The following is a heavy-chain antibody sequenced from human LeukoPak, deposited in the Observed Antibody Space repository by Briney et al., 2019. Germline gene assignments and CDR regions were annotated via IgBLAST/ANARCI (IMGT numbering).Heavy chain of an antibody. CDR2: IIPIFGTA. D-gene: IGHD6-19*01. CDR1: GGTFSSYA. CDR3: ARGHSGGWYGGDWFDP. Sequence: GASVKVSCKASGGTFSSYAISWVRQAPGQGLEWMGGIIPIFGTANYAQKFQGRVPITADESTSTAYMELSSLRSEDTAVYYCARGHSGGWYGGDWFDPWGQRSRVTVSS. J-gene: IGHJ5*02. V-gene: IGHV1-69*13.